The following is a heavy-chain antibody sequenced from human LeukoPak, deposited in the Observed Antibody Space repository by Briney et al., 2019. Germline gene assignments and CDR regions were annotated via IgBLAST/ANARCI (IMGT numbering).Heavy chain of an antibody. Sequence: PGGSLRLSCAASGCTFSSYAMSWVRQAPGKGLEWVSAISGSGGSTYYADSVKDRFTISRDNSKNTLYLQMNSLRAEDTAVYYCAKYGIGAVAGFDYWGQGTLVPVSS. D-gene: IGHD6-19*01. CDR2: ISGSGGST. V-gene: IGHV3-23*01. CDR3: AKYGIGAVAGFDY. CDR1: GCTFSSYA. J-gene: IGHJ4*02.